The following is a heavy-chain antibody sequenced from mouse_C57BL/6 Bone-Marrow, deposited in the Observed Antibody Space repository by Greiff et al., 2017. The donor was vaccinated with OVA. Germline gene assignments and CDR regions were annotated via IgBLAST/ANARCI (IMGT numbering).Heavy chain of an antibody. Sequence: VQLQQSGAELVRPGASVKLSCTASGFNITDYYMHWVKQRPEQGLEWIGRIDPEDGDTEYAPKFQGKATRTADTSSNTAYLQLSSLTSEDTAVYYCTTTPIDYWGQGTTLTVSA. J-gene: IGHJ2*01. CDR3: TTTPIDY. CDR2: IDPEDGDT. V-gene: IGHV14-1*01. CDR1: GFNITDYY.